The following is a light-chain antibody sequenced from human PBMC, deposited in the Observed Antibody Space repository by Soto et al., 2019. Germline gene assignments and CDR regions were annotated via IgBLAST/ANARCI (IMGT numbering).Light chain of an antibody. Sequence: SYELTQPPSVSVAPGETARITCGGRNTESKTVHWYQQKPGQAPLLVIYYDSDRPSGIPERFSGSTSGNTATLTISRVEAADEADYYCQARESSSDHPEFGGGTKLTVL. CDR3: QARESSSDHPE. J-gene: IGLJ2*01. V-gene: IGLV3-21*01. CDR1: NTESKT. CDR2: YDS.